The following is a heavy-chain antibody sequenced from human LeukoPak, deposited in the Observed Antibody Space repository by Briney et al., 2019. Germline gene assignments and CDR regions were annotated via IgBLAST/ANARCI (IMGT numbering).Heavy chain of an antibody. V-gene: IGHV3-30*04. CDR3: ARDSGSGTLRYYFDY. D-gene: IGHD2-15*01. Sequence: GGSLTLSCAASGFTFSNYAMHWVRQAPGKGLEWVAVISYDGSNKYYADSVKGRFTISRGNSKNTLYLQMNSLRVEDTAVYYCARDSGSGTLRYYFDYWGQGTLVTVSS. CDR2: ISYDGSNK. J-gene: IGHJ4*02. CDR1: GFTFSNYA.